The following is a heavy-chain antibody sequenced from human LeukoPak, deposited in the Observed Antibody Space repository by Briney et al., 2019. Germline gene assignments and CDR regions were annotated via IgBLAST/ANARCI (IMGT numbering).Heavy chain of an antibody. CDR3: ARDLGYCTNGVCYKYYFDY. D-gene: IGHD2-8*01. V-gene: IGHV4-38-2*02. CDR1: GYSISSGYY. CDR2: IYHSGST. Sequence: SETLSLTCTVSGYSISSGYYWGWIRPPPGKGLEWIGSIYHSGSTYYNPSLKSRVTISVDTSKNQFSLKLSSVTAADTAVYYCARDLGYCTNGVCYKYYFDYWGQGTLVTVSS. J-gene: IGHJ4*02.